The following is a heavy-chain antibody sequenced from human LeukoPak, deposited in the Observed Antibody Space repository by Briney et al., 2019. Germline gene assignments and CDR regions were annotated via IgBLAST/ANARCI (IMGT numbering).Heavy chain of an antibody. J-gene: IGHJ4*02. CDR2: IYTSGST. D-gene: IGHD4-17*01. Sequence: PSETLSLTCTVSGGSISSGSYHWSWIRQPAEKGLEWIGRIYTSGSTNYNPSLKSRVTISVDTSKNQFSLKLSSVTAADTAVYYCARVEDYGDSYYFDSWGQGTLVTVSS. CDR3: ARVEDYGDSYYFDS. V-gene: IGHV4-61*02. CDR1: GGSISSGSYH.